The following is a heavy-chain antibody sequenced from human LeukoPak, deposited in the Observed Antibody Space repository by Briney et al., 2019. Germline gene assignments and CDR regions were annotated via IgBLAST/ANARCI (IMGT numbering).Heavy chain of an antibody. CDR2: ISYDGSNK. CDR3: ARDAGLTSTDY. D-gene: IGHD1-14*01. Sequence: TGGSLRLSCAASGFTFSSYGMHWVRQAPGKGLEWVAVISYDGSNKYYADSVKGRFTISRDNSKNTLYLQMNSPRAEDTAVYYCARDAGLTSTDYWGQGTLVTVSS. V-gene: IGHV3-30*03. J-gene: IGHJ4*02. CDR1: GFTFSSYG.